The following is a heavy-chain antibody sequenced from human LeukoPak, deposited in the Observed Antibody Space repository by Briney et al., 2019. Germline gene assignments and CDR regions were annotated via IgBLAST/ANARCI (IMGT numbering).Heavy chain of an antibody. CDR2: ISRNGAVT. J-gene: IGHJ4*02. D-gene: IGHD3-10*01. CDR3: ARAGFTFSDYFGSFFDY. V-gene: IGHV3-43*01. CDR1: GFIFDDYT. Sequence: GGSLRLSCAASGFIFDDYTMHWVRQAPGKGLEWVSLISRNGAVTKYADSVKGRFTISRDNAKNSLYLQMNSLRAEDTAVYYCARAGFTFSDYFGSFFDYWGQGTLVTVSS.